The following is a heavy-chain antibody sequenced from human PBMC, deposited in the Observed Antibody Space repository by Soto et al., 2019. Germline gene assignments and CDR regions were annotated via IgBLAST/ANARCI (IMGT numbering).Heavy chain of an antibody. D-gene: IGHD3-16*01. CDR3: ARPSYGYVDQFDP. J-gene: IGHJ5*02. CDR2: IFPGDSET. CDR1: GYLFTTYW. V-gene: IGHV5-51*01. Sequence: GESLKISCKASGYLFTTYWIGWVRQMPGKGLEWMGIIFPGDSETRYSPSFQGQVTISADKSTSSAYLQWSNLKASDTAMYYCARPSYGYVDQFDPWGLGTLVTVSS.